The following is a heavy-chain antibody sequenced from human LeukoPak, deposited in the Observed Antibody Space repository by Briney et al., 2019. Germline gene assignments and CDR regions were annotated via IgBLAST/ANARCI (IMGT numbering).Heavy chain of an antibody. V-gene: IGHV1-69*06. J-gene: IGHJ3*02. D-gene: IGHD2-15*01. CDR1: GGTFSSYA. CDR3: ASRMGVVAAPGSGASDI. Sequence: ASVKVSCKASGGTFSSYAISWVRQAPGQGLEWMGGIIPIFGTANYAQKFQGRVTITADKSTSTAYMELSSLRSEDTAVYYCASRMGVVAAPGSGASDIWGQGTMVTVSS. CDR2: IIPIFGTA.